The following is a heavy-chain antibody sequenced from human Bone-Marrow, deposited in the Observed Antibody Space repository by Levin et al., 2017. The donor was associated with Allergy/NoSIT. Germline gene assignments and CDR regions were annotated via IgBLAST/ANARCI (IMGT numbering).Heavy chain of an antibody. Sequence: GASVKVSCKASGGIFRSHIITWVRHIPGQGLEWMGGIMPIISTADYAPKFQGRLTITADQSTTTSYMELNSLKSEDTAIYYCAREVILEGATSYWDYWGQGTLVSVSS. CDR3: AREVILEGATSYWDY. CDR1: GGIFRSHI. V-gene: IGHV1-69*13. D-gene: IGHD3-10*01. CDR2: IMPIISTA. J-gene: IGHJ4*02.